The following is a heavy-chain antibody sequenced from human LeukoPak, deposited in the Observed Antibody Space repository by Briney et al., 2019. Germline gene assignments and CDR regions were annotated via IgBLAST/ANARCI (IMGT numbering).Heavy chain of an antibody. CDR2: ISYDGSNR. J-gene: IGHJ4*02. CDR1: GFTFSSYA. D-gene: IGHD2-15*01. CDR3: ARGQCSGGSCYFDY. V-gene: IGHV3-30*04. Sequence: SGGSLRLSCAASGFTFSSYAMHWVRQAPGKGLEWVAVISYDGSNRYYADSVKGRFTISRDNSKNTLYLQMNSLRAEDTAVYYCARGQCSGGSCYFDYWGQGTLVTVSS.